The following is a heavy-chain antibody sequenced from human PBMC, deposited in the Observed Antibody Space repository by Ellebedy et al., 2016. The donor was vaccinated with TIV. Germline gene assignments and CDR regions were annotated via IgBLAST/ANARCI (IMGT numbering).Heavy chain of an antibody. CDR3: ARNLKFTKYGLDV. CDR2: TSNSGTYT. Sequence: GESLKISCAASGFTFSDYYMTWIRQAPGAGLEWVAYTSNSGTYTKYADSVTVRFTISRDSAKNSLFLQMNSLRVEDTAVYYCARNLKFTKYGLDVWGQGTTVTVSS. J-gene: IGHJ6*02. D-gene: IGHD2-2*01. V-gene: IGHV3-11*06. CDR1: GFTFSDYY.